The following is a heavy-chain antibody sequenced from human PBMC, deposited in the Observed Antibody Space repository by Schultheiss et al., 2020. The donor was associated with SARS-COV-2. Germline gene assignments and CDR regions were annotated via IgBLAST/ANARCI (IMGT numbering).Heavy chain of an antibody. CDR3: ARGVAAVQPYYYYYGMDV. Sequence: SETLSLTCTVSGGSISSYYWSWIRQPPGKGLEWIGYIYYSGSTNYNPSLKSRVTISVDTSKNQFSLKLSSVTAADTAVYYCARGVAAVQPYYYYYGMDVWGQGTTVTVSS. CDR1: GGSISSYY. J-gene: IGHJ6*02. D-gene: IGHD3-10*01. CDR2: IYYSGST. V-gene: IGHV4-59*01.